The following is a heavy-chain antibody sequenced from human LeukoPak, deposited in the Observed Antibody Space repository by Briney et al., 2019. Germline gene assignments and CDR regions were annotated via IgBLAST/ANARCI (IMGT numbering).Heavy chain of an antibody. J-gene: IGHJ4*02. Sequence: PGGSLRLSCAASDFTFSSYVMTWVRQAPGKGLEWVSSIGGSGGSTYYADSVKGRFTVSRDTSKNTLYLQMSSLRAEDKAKYYCGRVRRQLLWTCLVFWAQRPLVSVPT. D-gene: IGHD2-2*01. V-gene: IGHV3-23*01. CDR1: DFTFSSYV. CDR2: IGGSGGST. CDR3: GRVRRQLLWTCLVF.